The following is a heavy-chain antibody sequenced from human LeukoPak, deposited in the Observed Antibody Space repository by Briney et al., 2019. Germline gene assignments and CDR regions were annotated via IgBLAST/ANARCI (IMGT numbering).Heavy chain of an antibody. V-gene: IGHV4-59*01. CDR1: GGSISSYY. CDR3: ARGNVVPAAIEIPQNNWFDP. Sequence: SETLSLTCTVSGGSISSYYWSWIRQPPGKGLEWIGYIYYSGSTNYNPSLKSRVTISVDTSKNQFSLKLSSVTAVDTAVYYCARGNVVPAAIEIPQNNWFDPWGQGTLDTVSS. J-gene: IGHJ5*02. D-gene: IGHD2-2*01. CDR2: IYYSGST.